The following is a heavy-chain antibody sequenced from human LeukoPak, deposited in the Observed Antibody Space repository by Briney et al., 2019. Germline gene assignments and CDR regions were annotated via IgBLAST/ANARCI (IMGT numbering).Heavy chain of an antibody. Sequence: GASVKVSCKASGYTFTSYDINWVRQATGQGLEWMGWMNPNSGNTGYAQKFQGRVTITRDTSASTAYMELSSLRSEDTAVYYCARFGRYCSSTSCPNFDYWGQGTLVTVSS. V-gene: IGHV1-8*03. CDR1: GYTFTSYD. J-gene: IGHJ4*02. CDR2: MNPNSGNT. CDR3: ARFGRYCSSTSCPNFDY. D-gene: IGHD2-2*01.